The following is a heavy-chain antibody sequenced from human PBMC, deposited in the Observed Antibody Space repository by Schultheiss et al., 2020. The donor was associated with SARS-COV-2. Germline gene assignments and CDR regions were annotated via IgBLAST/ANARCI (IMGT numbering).Heavy chain of an antibody. D-gene: IGHD3-9*01. Sequence: ASVKVSCKASGYTFTSYAMHWVRQAPGQGLEWMGWISAYNGNTNYAQKLQGRVTMTTDTSTSTAYMELRSLRSDDTAVYYCARVKYYDILTGYPNVDYFDYWGQGTLVTVSS. V-gene: IGHV1-18*01. CDR2: ISAYNGNT. CDR3: ARVKYYDILTGYPNVDYFDY. CDR1: GYTFTSYA. J-gene: IGHJ4*02.